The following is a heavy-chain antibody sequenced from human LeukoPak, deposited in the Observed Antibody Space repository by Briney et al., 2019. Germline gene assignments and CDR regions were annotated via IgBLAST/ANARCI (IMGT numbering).Heavy chain of an antibody. CDR2: ISWNSGSI. Sequence: GGSLRLSCAASGFSFDDYAMHWVRQAPGKGLEWVSGISWNSGSIGYADSVKGRFTISRDNAKNSLYLQMNSLRAEDTALYYCAKDNLVGAQWLGSFDYWGQGTLVTVSS. J-gene: IGHJ4*02. CDR3: AKDNLVGAQWLGSFDY. V-gene: IGHV3-9*01. CDR1: GFSFDDYA. D-gene: IGHD6-19*01.